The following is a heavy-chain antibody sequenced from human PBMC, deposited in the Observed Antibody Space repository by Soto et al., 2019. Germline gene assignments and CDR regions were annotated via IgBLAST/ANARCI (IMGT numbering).Heavy chain of an antibody. V-gene: IGHV3-30*04. D-gene: IGHD3-10*01. CDR3: EKDHYFSRSGSPSPYYFDY. CDR2: ISSDGNTK. J-gene: IGHJ4*02. CDR1: GFTFPNFA. Sequence: QVYLVESGGGVVQPGKSLRLSCTVSGFTFPNFAMHWVRQAPGKGPEWVALISSDGNTKYYADSVKGRFTISRDNSKNTLYLQMSGLRIEDTAVFYCEKDHYFSRSGSPSPYYFDYWGQGTLVTVSS.